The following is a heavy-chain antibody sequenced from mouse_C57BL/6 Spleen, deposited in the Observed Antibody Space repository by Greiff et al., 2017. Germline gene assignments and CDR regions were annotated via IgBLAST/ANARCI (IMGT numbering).Heavy chain of an antibody. CDR1: GYAFSSSW. CDR2: IYPGDGDT. J-gene: IGHJ2*01. V-gene: IGHV1-82*01. CDR3: ARYGSSPY. Sequence: VQLQQSGPELVKPGASVKISCKASGYAFSSSWLNWVKQRPGTGLEWIGRIYPGDGDTNYNGKFKGKATLTADKSSSTAYMQLSSLTSEDSAVYFCARYGSSPYWGQGTTLTVSS. D-gene: IGHD1-1*01.